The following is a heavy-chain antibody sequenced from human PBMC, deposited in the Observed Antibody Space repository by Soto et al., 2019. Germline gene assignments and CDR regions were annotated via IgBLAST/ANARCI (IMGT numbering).Heavy chain of an antibody. CDR3: AKDRGLAADCWSGDDMDV. CDR2: ISYDGSNK. Sequence: LRLSCAASGFTFSSYGMRWVRQAPGKGLEWVAVISYDGSNKYYADSVKGRFTISRDNSKNTLYLQMNSLRAEDTAVYYCAKDRGLAADCWSGDDMDVWGQGTTVTVSS. J-gene: IGHJ6*02. V-gene: IGHV3-30*18. D-gene: IGHD3-3*01. CDR1: GFTFSSYG.